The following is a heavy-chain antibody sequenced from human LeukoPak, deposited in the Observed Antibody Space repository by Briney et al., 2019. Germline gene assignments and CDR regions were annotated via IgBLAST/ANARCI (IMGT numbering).Heavy chain of an antibody. D-gene: IGHD3-3*01. CDR2: IKHDGSEK. CDR3: ATDRGWRTSGYYLYYFEY. V-gene: IGHV3-7*01. Sequence: GGSLRLSCAASGFIFTGYFMSWVRQAPGKGLEWVASIKHDGSEKYYVDSVRGRFTISRDNTKNLLYLQMSSLRAEDTAIYYCATDRGWRTSGYYLYYFEYWGQGTLVTFSS. CDR1: GFIFTGYF. J-gene: IGHJ4*02.